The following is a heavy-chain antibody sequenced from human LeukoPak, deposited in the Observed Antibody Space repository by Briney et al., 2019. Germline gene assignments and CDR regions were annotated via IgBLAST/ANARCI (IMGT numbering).Heavy chain of an antibody. V-gene: IGHV1-69*05. CDR3: ARGLFYYGSGSYPRAEYLQH. J-gene: IGHJ1*01. CDR2: IIPIFGTA. CDR1: GGTFSSYA. Sequence: GASVKVSCKASGGTFSSYAISWVRQAPGQGLEWMGGIIPIFGTANYAQKFQGRVTITTDESTSTAYMELSSLRSEDTAVYYCARGLFYYGSGSYPRAEYLQHWGQGTLVTVSS. D-gene: IGHD3-10*01.